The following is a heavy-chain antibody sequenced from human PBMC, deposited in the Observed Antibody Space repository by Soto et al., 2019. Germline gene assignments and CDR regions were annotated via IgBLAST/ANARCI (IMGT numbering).Heavy chain of an antibody. CDR1: GYTFTGYY. CDR3: ARERATGTLDY. Sequence: ASVKVSCKASGYTFTGYYMHWVRQAPGQGLEWMGWINPNSGGTNYAQKFQGWVTMTRDTSISTAYMELSRLRSGDTAVYYCARERATGTLDYSGQATLVTVSS. D-gene: IGHD1-1*01. J-gene: IGHJ4*02. CDR2: INPNSGGT. V-gene: IGHV1-2*04.